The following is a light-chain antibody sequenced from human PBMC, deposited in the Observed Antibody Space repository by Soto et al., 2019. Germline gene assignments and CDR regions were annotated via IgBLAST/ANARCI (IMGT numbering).Light chain of an antibody. J-gene: IGLJ2*01. V-gene: IGLV2-11*01. CDR3: CSYAGSYTSL. CDR2: DVT. Sequence: QSVLTQPRSMSGSPGQSVTISCTGTTSDVGGYNYVSWYQQHPGKAPKLMIYDVTKRPSGVPDRVSGSKSGNTASLTISGLQAEDEGDYYCCSYAGSYTSLFGGGTKLTVL. CDR1: TSDVGGYNY.